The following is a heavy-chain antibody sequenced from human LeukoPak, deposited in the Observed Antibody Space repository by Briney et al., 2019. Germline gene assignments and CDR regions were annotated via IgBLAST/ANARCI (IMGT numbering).Heavy chain of an antibody. J-gene: IGHJ4*02. CDR2: ISAGNGNT. CDR1: GYTFTSYA. Sequence: ASVTVSFTASGYTFTSYAIHWVRQAPGQRREWMGWISAGNGNTKYSQNFQGRVTFISNTSATTAFMELSSLRSEDAAVYYCARDSGSGNTDYWGQGTLVTVSS. D-gene: IGHD1-26*01. CDR3: ARDSGSGNTDY. V-gene: IGHV1-3*01.